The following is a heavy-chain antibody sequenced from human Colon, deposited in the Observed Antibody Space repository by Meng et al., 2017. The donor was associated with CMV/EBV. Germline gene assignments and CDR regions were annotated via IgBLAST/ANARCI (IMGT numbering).Heavy chain of an antibody. D-gene: IGHD3-10*01. CDR2: YIPIEDRA. Sequence: SVKVSCKSSGGTFINYVIDWVRQAPGQGLEWMGRYIPIEDRAKSAQKFQDRFTITADKSASTAHLELSSLRSDDTAIYYCARGPRGFGEYYLDPWGPGMEVTVSS. CDR3: ARGPRGFGEYYLDP. CDR1: GGTFINYV. J-gene: IGHJ5*02. V-gene: IGHV1-69*04.